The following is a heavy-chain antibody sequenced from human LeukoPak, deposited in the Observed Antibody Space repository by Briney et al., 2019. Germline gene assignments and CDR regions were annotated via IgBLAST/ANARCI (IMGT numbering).Heavy chain of an antibody. CDR3: AKHLFNWNYEANYIDV. CDR2: ISDSGGST. Sequence: AGGSLRLSCAASGFIFFSYAMGWVRQAPGKGLEWVSTISDSGGSTYYADSVKGRFTISRDNSKNTLYLQMNSLRAEDTAVYYCAKHLFNWNYEANYIDVWGKGTTVTVSS. V-gene: IGHV3-23*01. D-gene: IGHD1-7*01. J-gene: IGHJ6*03. CDR1: GFIFFSYA.